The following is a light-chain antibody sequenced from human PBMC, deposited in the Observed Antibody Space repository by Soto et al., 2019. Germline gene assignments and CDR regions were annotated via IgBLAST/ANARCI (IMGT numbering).Light chain of an antibody. J-gene: IGKJ1*01. V-gene: IGKV1-5*01. Sequence: DIQMTQSASSLSASVGDRVTITCRASQSIRSWLAWYQQKPGKAPELLIYDASSLNRGVPSRFSGSGSGTDLTLTLSRLQPDDFATYYCHQYNSYPRTFGHGTKVDIK. CDR2: DAS. CDR1: QSIRSW. CDR3: HQYNSYPRT.